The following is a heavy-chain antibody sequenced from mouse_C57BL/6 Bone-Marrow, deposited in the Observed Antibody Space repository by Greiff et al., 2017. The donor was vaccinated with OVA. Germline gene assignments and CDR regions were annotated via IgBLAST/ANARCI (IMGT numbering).Heavy chain of an antibody. CDR1: GYTFTDYE. CDR3: TRSYSNYYAMDY. D-gene: IGHD2-5*01. CDR2: IDPETGGT. J-gene: IGHJ4*01. V-gene: IGHV1-15*01. Sequence: QVQLQQSGAELVRPGASVTLSCKASGYTFTDYEMHWVKQTPVHGLEWIGAIDPETGGTAYNQKFKGKAILTADTSSSTAYMALRSLTSEDSAVYYCTRSYSNYYAMDYWGQGTSVTVSS.